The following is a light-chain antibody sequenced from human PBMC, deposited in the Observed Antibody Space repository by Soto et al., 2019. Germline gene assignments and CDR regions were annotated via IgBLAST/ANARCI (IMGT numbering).Light chain of an antibody. V-gene: IGKV1-39*01. J-gene: IGKJ5*01. CDR3: QQSHSSPYT. Sequence: QMTQSPSSLSASVGDRVTITCRASRSINIYLNWYQQKPGKAPKLLIYAASNLQSGVPSRFSGDGVGTHFTLTISSLQPEDFATYHCQQSHSSPYTFGQGTRLEIK. CDR2: AAS. CDR1: RSINIY.